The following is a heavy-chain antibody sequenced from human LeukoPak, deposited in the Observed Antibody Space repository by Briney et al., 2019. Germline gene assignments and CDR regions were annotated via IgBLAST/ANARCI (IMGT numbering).Heavy chain of an antibody. CDR1: GFTFSTYW. V-gene: IGHV3-74*03. Sequence: GGSMRLSCTVSGFTFSTYWIKWVRQSQGKGLVWVALSNGDGSTTTHADSVKGRFTISRDNAKNTAYLQMNSLRDEDTAVYFCARDYAGSPDYWGQGTLVTVSA. J-gene: IGHJ4*02. CDR2: SNGDGSTT. CDR3: ARDYAGSPDY. D-gene: IGHD3-10*01.